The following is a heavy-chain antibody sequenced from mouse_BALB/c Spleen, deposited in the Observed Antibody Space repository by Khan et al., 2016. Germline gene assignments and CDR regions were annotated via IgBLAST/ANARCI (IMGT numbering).Heavy chain of an antibody. CDR2: INTYSGEP. CDR3: ARGEMEDDEYYFDY. Sequence: QIQLVQSGPELKKPGETVKVSCKASGYTFTNYGMNWVKQAPGKGLKWMGWINTYSGEPTYADDFKGRFAFSLETSASPAYLQINNLKNEDMATYFGARGEMEDDEYYFDYWGQGTILTVSS. D-gene: IGHD2-10*02. J-gene: IGHJ2*01. V-gene: IGHV9-1*02. CDR1: GYTFTNYG.